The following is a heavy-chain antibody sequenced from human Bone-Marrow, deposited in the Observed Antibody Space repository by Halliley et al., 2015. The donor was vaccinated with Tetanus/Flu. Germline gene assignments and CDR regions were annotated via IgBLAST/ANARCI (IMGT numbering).Heavy chain of an antibody. CDR3: AREGSFYENLYGMDV. Sequence: GAVWSDSSFWTWIRQAPGKGLEWIGYIYYSGSASYNPSLKGRVAISVDMYRHQFSLTLNSVTAADAAVYYCAREGSFYENLYGMDVWGQGAAVSVSS. J-gene: IGHJ6*02. CDR1: GAVWSDSSF. D-gene: IGHD3-22*01. V-gene: IGHV4-61*01. CDR2: IYYSGSA.